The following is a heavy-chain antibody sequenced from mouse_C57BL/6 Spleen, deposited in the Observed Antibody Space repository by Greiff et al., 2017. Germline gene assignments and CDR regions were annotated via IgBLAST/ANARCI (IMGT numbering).Heavy chain of an antibody. V-gene: IGHV1-64*01. CDR3: ARSYYYGSSVGY. Sequence: QVQLKQPGAELVKPGASVKLSCKASGYTFTSYWMHWVKQRPGQGLEWIGMIHPNSGSTNYNEKFKSKATLTVDKSSSTAYMQLSSLTSEDSAVYYCARSYYYGSSVGYWGQGTTLTVSS. D-gene: IGHD1-1*01. CDR1: GYTFTSYW. J-gene: IGHJ2*01. CDR2: IHPNSGST.